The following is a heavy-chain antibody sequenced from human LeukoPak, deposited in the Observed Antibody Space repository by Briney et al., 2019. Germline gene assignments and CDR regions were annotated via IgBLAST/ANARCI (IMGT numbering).Heavy chain of an antibody. J-gene: IGHJ6*03. CDR1: GFTFSTYA. CDR2: IRYDGSNK. Sequence: GGSLRLSCAASGFTFSTYAMHWVRQAPGKGLEWVAFIRYDGSNKYYADSVKGRFTISRDNSKNTLYLQMNSLRAEDTAVYYCAKDGYSSSWYGGDYYYYMDVWGKGTTVTISS. V-gene: IGHV3-30*02. D-gene: IGHD6-13*01. CDR3: AKDGYSSSWYGGDYYYYMDV.